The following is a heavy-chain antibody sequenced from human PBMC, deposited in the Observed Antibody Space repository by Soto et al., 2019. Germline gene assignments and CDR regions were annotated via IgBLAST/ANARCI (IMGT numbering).Heavy chain of an antibody. J-gene: IGHJ4*02. CDR2: ITSSSGTI. Sequence: EVQLVESGGGLVQPGGSLRLSCAASGFPFSSYSMNWVRQAPGKGLEWVSFITSSSGTIYYADSVKGRFTSSRDNAKNSLYLQMNSLRDEDTAVYYCARDWRLPWGQGTLVTVSS. CDR1: GFPFSSYS. D-gene: IGHD3-3*01. V-gene: IGHV3-48*02. CDR3: ARDWRLP.